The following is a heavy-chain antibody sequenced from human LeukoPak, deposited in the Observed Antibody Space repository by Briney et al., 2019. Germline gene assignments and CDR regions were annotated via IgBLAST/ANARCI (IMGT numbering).Heavy chain of an antibody. CDR1: GVTVSSSY. J-gene: IGHJ4*02. CDR2: IYSGGST. CDR3: ARESNYDY. Sequence: GWSLRLSCAVSGVTVSSSYMSWVRQAPGRGLEWVSVIYSGGSTYYADSVKGRFTIARDNSKNTMYIQMNSLRAEDTAVYYCARESNYDYWGQGTLVTVSS. V-gene: IGHV3-66*02.